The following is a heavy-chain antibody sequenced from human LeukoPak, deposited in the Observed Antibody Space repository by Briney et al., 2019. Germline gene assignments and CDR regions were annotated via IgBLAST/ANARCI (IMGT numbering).Heavy chain of an antibody. D-gene: IGHD3-16*02. J-gene: IGHJ5*02. CDR3: ATGYDYVWGSYRGNNWFDP. CDR1: GYTLTELS. Sequence: ASVKVSCKVSGYTLTELSMHWVRQAPGKGLEWVGGFDPEDGETIYAQKFQGRVTMTEDTSTDTAYMELSSLRSEDTAVYYCATGYDYVWGSYRGNNWFDPWGQGTLVTVSS. CDR2: FDPEDGET. V-gene: IGHV1-24*01.